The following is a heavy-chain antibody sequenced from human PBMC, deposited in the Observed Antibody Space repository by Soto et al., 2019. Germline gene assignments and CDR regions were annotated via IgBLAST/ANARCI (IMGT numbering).Heavy chain of an antibody. D-gene: IGHD2-2*01. CDR1: GFTFRSYW. V-gene: IGHV3-74*01. Sequence: EVQRVESGGGLVQPGGSLRLSCAASGFTFRSYWMHWVRQAPGKGLVWVSRINGGGSSTSYADSVKGRFTISRDNAKNPLYLHIHTLIAEDTAVSYCPSGLVLPAGDAFDIWGQGTMVTVSS. CDR2: INGGGSST. CDR3: PSGLVLPAGDAFDI. J-gene: IGHJ3*02.